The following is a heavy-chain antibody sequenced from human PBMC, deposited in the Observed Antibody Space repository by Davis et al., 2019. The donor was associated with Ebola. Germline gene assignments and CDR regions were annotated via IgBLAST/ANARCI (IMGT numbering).Heavy chain of an antibody. V-gene: IGHV3-21*01. Sequence: GGSLRLSCAASGFTFSSYWMSWVRQAPGKGLEWVSAISGSGGSTYYADSVKGRFTISRDNAKNSLYLQMNSLRAEDTAVYYCARDKGLELRRGMDFWGQGTTVTVSS. CDR2: ISGSGGST. J-gene: IGHJ6*02. CDR1: GFTFSSYW. D-gene: IGHD1-7*01. CDR3: ARDKGLELRRGMDF.